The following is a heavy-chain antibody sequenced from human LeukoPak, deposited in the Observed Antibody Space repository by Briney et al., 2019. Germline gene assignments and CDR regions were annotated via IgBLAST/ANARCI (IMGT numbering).Heavy chain of an antibody. CDR2: ISGSGDNT. CDR1: GFTFSSYA. CDR3: AKGSYYDSSGSFYFDY. J-gene: IGHJ4*02. Sequence: PGGSLRLSCAASGFTFSSYAMSWVRQAPGKGLEWVSGISGSGDNTYYADSVKGRFTISGDNSKNTLYVQVNSLGTEDTAAYYFAKGSYYDSSGSFYFDYWGQGTLVTVSS. V-gene: IGHV3-23*01. D-gene: IGHD3-22*01.